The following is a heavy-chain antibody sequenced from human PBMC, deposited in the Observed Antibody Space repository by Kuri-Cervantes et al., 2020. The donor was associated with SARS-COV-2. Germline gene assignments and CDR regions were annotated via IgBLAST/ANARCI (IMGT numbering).Heavy chain of an antibody. J-gene: IGHJ4*02. CDR2: MNPNSGDT. CDR3: ARSYSSSRELDY. CDR1: GYTFTNYE. V-gene: IGHV1-8*03. Sequence: ASVKVSCKASGYTFTNYEINWVRQATGQGLEWMGWMNPNSGDTDYAQKFQGRVILTRNTSTTTAYMELRSLRSDDTAVYYCARSYSSSRELDYWGQGTLVTVSS. D-gene: IGHD6-13*01.